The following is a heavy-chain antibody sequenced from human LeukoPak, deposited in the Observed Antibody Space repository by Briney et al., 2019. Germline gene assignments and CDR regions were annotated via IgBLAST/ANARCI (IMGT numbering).Heavy chain of an antibody. V-gene: IGHV4-39*07. Sequence: PSETLSLTCTVSGGSISSSNYYWGWIRQLPGKGLEWIGEINHSGSTNYNPSLKSRVTISVDTSKNQFSLKLSSVTAADTAVYYCARVYRSYGSPDYWGQGTLVTVSS. CDR1: GGSISSSNYY. CDR2: INHSGST. J-gene: IGHJ4*02. D-gene: IGHD5-18*01. CDR3: ARVYRSYGSPDY.